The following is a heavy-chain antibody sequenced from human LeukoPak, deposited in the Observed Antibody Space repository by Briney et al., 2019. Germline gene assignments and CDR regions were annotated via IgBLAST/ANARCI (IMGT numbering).Heavy chain of an antibody. CDR1: GGTFSSYA. D-gene: IGHD1-1*01. Sequence: ASVKVSCKASGGTFSSYAISWVRQAPGQGLEWMGWMNPNSGNTGYAQKFQGRVTMTRNTSISTAYMELSSLRSEDTAVYYCARERMVQLGFDPWGQGTLVTVSS. CDR3: ARERMVQLGFDP. V-gene: IGHV1-8*02. J-gene: IGHJ5*02. CDR2: MNPNSGNT.